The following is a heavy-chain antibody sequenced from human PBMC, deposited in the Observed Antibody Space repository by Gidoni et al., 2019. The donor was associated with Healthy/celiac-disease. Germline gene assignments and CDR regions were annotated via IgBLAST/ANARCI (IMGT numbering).Heavy chain of an antibody. CDR2: INQDGSEK. CDR3: ARGYGDYVFKADYYYYGMDV. D-gene: IGHD4-17*01. Sequence: EVQLVESGGGLVQPGGSLGLSCAASGFTLSSYWMRWVRQAPGKGMEWVANINQDGSEKYYVDSVKGRFTISRDNAKNSLYLQMNSLRAEDTAVYYCARGYGDYVFKADYYYYGMDVWGQGTTVTVSS. CDR1: GFTLSSYW. J-gene: IGHJ6*02. V-gene: IGHV3-7*03.